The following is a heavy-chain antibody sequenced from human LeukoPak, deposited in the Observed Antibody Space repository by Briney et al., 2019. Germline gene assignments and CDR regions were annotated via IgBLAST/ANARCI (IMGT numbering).Heavy chain of an antibody. Sequence: PGGSLRLSSAASGFTFSSYAMSWVRQAPGKGLEWVSGISGSGDTTYYADSVKGRFTISRDNSKNTLYLQMNSLRAEDTAVYYCAKGRQARWRQSLFDYWGQGTLVTVSS. J-gene: IGHJ4*02. CDR2: ISGSGDTT. CDR1: GFTFSSYA. V-gene: IGHV3-23*01. D-gene: IGHD5-24*01. CDR3: AKGRQARWRQSLFDY.